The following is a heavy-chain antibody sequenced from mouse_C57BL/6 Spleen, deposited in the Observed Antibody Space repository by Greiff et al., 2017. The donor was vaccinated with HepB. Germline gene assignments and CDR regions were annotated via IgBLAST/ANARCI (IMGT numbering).Heavy chain of an antibody. CDR2: IDPNSGGT. CDR3: ARCYDYDWYFDV. V-gene: IGHV1-72*01. Sequence: QVQLQQPGAELVKPGASVKLSCKASGYTFTSYWTHWVKQRPGRGLEWIGRIDPNSGGTKYNEKFKSKATLTVDKPSSPAYMQLSSLTSEASAVYYCARCYDYDWYFDVWGTGTTVTVSS. D-gene: IGHD2-4*01. J-gene: IGHJ1*03. CDR1: GYTFTSYW.